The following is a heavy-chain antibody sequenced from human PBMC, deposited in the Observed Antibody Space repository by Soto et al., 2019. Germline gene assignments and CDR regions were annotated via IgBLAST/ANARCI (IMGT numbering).Heavy chain of an antibody. V-gene: IGHV4-31*03. J-gene: IGHJ6*02. D-gene: IGHD2-15*01. CDR3: ARDRLEVVASNYYSYGIEV. Sequence: QVQLQESGPGLVKPSQTLSLTCTVSGGSISSGGYYWSWIRQHPGKGLEWIGYIYYSGSTYYNPQLKKRVIRTVDTSKSQFSLKMSSVLAAHTGVYYCARDRLEVVASNYYSYGIEVWGQGTTGTVSS. CDR2: IYYSGST. CDR1: GGSISSGGYY.